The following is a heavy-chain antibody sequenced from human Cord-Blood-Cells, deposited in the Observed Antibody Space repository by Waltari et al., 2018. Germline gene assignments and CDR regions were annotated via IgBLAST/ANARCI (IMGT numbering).Heavy chain of an antibody. V-gene: IGHV4-39*01. CDR2: IYYSGGT. CDR3: ASTREYYYDSSGYYNAFDI. J-gene: IGHJ3*02. Sequence: QLQLQESGPGLVKPSETLSLTCTVSGGSISSSSYYWGWIRQPPGKGLEWIGSIYYSGGTYDNPSLNSRVTISVDTSKIQFSLKLSSVTAADTAVYYCASTREYYYDSSGYYNAFDIWGQGTMVTVSP. D-gene: IGHD3-22*01. CDR1: GGSISSSSYY.